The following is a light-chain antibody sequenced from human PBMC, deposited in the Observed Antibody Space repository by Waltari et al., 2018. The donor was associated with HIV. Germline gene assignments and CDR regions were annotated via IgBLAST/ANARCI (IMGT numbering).Light chain of an antibody. CDR3: QQYNEWPPWT. J-gene: IGKJ1*01. CDR1: QSVSSN. V-gene: IGKV3-15*01. CDR2: GAS. Sequence: EIVMTQSPATLSVSPGERATLSCRDSQSVSSNLAWYQQKPGQPPRLLIYGASTRATDIPARFSGSGSGTEFTLTISSLQSEDFAIYYCQQYNEWPPWTFGEGTKVEIK.